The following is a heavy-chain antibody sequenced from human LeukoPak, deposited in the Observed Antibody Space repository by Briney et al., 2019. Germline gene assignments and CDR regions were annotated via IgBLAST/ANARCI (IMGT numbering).Heavy chain of an antibody. CDR1: GGSISSYY. CDR2: IYYSGST. D-gene: IGHD5-18*01. V-gene: IGHV4-59*08. Sequence: SETLSLTCTVSGGSISSYYWSWIRQPPGKGLEWIGYIYYSGSTNHNPSLKSRVTISVDTSKNQFSLKLSSVTAADTAVYYCARHAPYSYGYSNWFDPWGQGTLVTVSS. CDR3: ARHAPYSYGYSNWFDP. J-gene: IGHJ5*02.